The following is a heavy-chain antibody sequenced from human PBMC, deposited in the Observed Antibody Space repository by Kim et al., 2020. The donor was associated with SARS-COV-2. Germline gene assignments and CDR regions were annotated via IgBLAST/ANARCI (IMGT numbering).Heavy chain of an antibody. Sequence: SETLSLTCAVYGGSFSGYYWSWIRQPPGKGLEWIGEINHSGSTNYNPSLKSRVTISVDTSKNQFSLKLSSVTAADTAVYYCARGKVYGDFFDYWGQGTLVTVSS. CDR3: ARGKVYGDFFDY. J-gene: IGHJ4*02. CDR2: INHSGST. V-gene: IGHV4-34*01. D-gene: IGHD4-17*01. CDR1: GGSFSGYY.